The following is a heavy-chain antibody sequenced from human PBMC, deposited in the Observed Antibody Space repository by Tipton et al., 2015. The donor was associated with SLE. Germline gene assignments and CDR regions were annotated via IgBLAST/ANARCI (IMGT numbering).Heavy chain of an antibody. Sequence: TLSLTCNISGYSIITGYYWGWIRQPPGKGLEWIGSIYHTGRTQYNPSLKGRLSMSVDTSKAHFSLNLNSVTAADTAIYYCAREKENTGWFWLNAFDVWGRGTLVTVST. J-gene: IGHJ3*01. CDR1: GYSIITGYY. CDR3: AREKENTGWFWLNAFDV. D-gene: IGHD6-19*01. CDR2: IYHTGRT. V-gene: IGHV4-38-2*02.